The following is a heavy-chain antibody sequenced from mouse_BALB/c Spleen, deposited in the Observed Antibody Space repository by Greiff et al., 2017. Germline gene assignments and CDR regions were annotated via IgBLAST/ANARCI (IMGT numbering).Heavy chain of an antibody. V-gene: IGHV5-6-3*01. CDR2: INSNGGST. CDR3: ARDPDYPGDSPYAMDY. J-gene: IGHJ4*01. Sequence: EVQGVESGGGLVQPGGSLKLSCAASGFTFSSYGMSWVRQTPDKRLELVATINSNGGSTYYPDSVKGRFTISRDNAKNTLYLQMSSLKSEDTAMYYCARDPDYPGDSPYAMDYWGQGTSVTVSS. D-gene: IGHD2-4*01. CDR1: GFTFSSYG.